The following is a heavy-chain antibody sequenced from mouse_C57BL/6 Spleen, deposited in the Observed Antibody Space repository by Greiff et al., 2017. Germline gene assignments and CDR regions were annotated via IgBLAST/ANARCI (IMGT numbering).Heavy chain of an antibody. CDR3: ARGGSSYDFDD. Sequence: DVKLVESGGGLVKPGGSLKLSCAASGFTFSDYGMHWVRQAPGKGLEWVAYISSGSSTIYYADTVKGRFTISRDTAKNTLFLQMTSLRSEDTAMYYCARGGSSYDFDDWGQGTTLTVSS. CDR1: GFTFSDYG. CDR2: ISSGSSTI. D-gene: IGHD1-1*01. J-gene: IGHJ2*01. V-gene: IGHV5-17*01.